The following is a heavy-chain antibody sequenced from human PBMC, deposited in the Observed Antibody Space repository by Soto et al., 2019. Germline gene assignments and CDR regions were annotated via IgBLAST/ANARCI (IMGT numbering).Heavy chain of an antibody. V-gene: IGHV3-30-3*01. D-gene: IGHD3-22*01. CDR2: ISYDGSNK. J-gene: IGHJ1*01. CDR1: GFTFSSYA. CDR3: ARDYYDSSGYYYFQH. Sequence: QVQLVESGGGVAQPGRSLRLSCAASGFTFSSYAMHWVRQAPGKGLEWVAVISYDGSNKYYADSVKGRFTISRDNSKNTLYLQMNSLRAEDTAVYYCARDYYDSSGYYYFQHWGQGTLVTVSS.